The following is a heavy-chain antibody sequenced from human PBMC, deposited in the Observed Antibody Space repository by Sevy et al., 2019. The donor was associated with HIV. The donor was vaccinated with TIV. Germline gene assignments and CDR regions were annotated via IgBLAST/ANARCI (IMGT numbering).Heavy chain of an antibody. CDR1: GYTFTGYY. D-gene: IGHD2-8*01. J-gene: IGHJ5*02. CDR2: MNPNSGGT. CDR3: ARIDVYALRGWFDP. Sequence: ASVKVSCKASGYTFTGYYMHWVRQAPGQGLEWMGWMNPNSGGTNYAQKFQGRVTMTRDTSISTAYMELSRLRSDDTAVYYCARIDVYALRGWFDPWGQGTLVTVSS. V-gene: IGHV1-2*02.